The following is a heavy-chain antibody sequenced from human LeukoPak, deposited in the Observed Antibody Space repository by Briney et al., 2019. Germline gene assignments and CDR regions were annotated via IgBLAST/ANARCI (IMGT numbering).Heavy chain of an antibody. CDR1: GGSISSYY. Sequence: TPSETLSLTCTVSGGSISSYYWSWIRQPPGKGLEWIGYIYTSGSANYNPSLKSRVTISVDTSKNQFSLKLSSVTAADTAVYYCAKSGSSGWYDWFDPWGQGTLVTVSS. V-gene: IGHV4-4*09. CDR3: AKSGSSGWYDWFDP. CDR2: IYTSGSA. D-gene: IGHD6-19*01. J-gene: IGHJ5*02.